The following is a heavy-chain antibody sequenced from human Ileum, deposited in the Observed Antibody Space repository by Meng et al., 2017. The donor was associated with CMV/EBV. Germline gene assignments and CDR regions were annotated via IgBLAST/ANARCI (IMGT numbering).Heavy chain of an antibody. CDR2: ISGSGVST. V-gene: IGHV3-23*01. J-gene: IGHJ5*02. CDR1: GFTFSLYG. CDR3: AKDCWFDP. Sequence: GESLKISCVASGFTFSLYGMHWVRQAPGKGLEWVSAISGSGVSTYYADSVRGRFTISRDNSKNTLYLQMNGLRAEDTAVYYCAKDCWFDPWGQGTLVTVSS.